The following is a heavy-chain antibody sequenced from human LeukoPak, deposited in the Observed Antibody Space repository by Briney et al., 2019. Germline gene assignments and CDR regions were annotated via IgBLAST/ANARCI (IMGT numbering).Heavy chain of an antibody. Sequence: PSQTLSLTCAVSGGSISRGGYSWGWIRQPPGKGLEWIGYMYHSGSTYYNPSLKSRVTISVDRSKNQFSLKLSSVTAADTAVYYCARENRYCSGGSCKAFDIWGQGTMVTVSS. V-gene: IGHV4-30-2*01. J-gene: IGHJ3*02. D-gene: IGHD2-15*01. CDR1: GGSISRGGYS. CDR2: MYHSGST. CDR3: ARENRYCSGGSCKAFDI.